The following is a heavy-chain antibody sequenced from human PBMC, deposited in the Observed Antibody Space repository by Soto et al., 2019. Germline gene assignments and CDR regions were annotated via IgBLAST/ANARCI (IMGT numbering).Heavy chain of an antibody. Sequence: SETLSLACSVSGDSISTVDYFWAWIRQPPGQALEYIGYIYKSTTTYYNPSFESRVAISLDTSKSQFSLTVTSVTAADTAVYFCARGRYCLTGRCFPNWFDSWGQGTLVTVSS. V-gene: IGHV4-30-4*01. D-gene: IGHD2-15*01. CDR2: IYKSTTT. J-gene: IGHJ5*01. CDR3: ARGRYCLTGRCFPNWFDS. CDR1: GDSISTVDYF.